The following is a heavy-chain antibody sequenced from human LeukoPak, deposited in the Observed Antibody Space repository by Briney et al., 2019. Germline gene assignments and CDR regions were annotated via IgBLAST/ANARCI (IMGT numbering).Heavy chain of an antibody. V-gene: IGHV4-39*01. J-gene: IGHJ4*02. CDR3: ARPLSGYDYREYDY. D-gene: IGHD5-12*01. CDR2: IYYSGST. CDR1: GGSISSSSYY. Sequence: SETLSLTCTVSGGSISSSSYYWGWIRQPPGKGLEWIGSIYYSGSTFYNPSLKSRVTISVDTSKNQFSLKLSSVTAADTAVYYCARPLSGYDYREYDYWGQGTLVTVSS.